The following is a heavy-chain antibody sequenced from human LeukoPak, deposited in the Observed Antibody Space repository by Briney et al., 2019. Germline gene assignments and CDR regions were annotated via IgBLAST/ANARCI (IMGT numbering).Heavy chain of an antibody. V-gene: IGHV4-4*07. CDR1: GGSISSHY. J-gene: IGHJ5*02. CDR3: ARLLGYCSGGSCLNWFDP. CDR2: IYTSGST. Sequence: SETLSLTCTVSGGSISSHYWSWIRQPAGKGLEWIGRIYTSGSTNYNPSLKSRVTMSVDTSKNQFSLKLSSVTAADTAVYYCARLLGYCSGGSCLNWFDPWGQGTLVTVSS. D-gene: IGHD2-15*01.